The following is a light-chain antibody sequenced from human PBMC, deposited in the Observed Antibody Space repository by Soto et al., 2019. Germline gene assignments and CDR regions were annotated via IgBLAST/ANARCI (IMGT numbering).Light chain of an antibody. CDR1: SSDVGSYNL. Sequence: QSALAQPASVSGSPGQSITISCTGTSSDVGSYNLVSWYQQHPGKAPKLIICESSKRPSGVSNRFSGSKSGNTASLTISGLXAEDEADYYCCSYAGSSALGVLGTGTKVTVL. CDR2: ESS. J-gene: IGLJ1*01. CDR3: CSYAGSSALGV. V-gene: IGLV2-23*01.